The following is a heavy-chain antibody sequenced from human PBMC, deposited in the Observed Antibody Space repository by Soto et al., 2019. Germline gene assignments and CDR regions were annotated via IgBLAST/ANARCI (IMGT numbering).Heavy chain of an antibody. CDR2: MNPNSGNT. CDR3: ARPLSSGVNWFDP. V-gene: IGHV1-8*01. Sequence: ASVKVSCKASGYTFTSYDINWVLQATGQGLEWMGWMNPNSGNTGYAQKFQGRVTMTRNISISTAYMELSSLRSEDTAVYYCARPLSSGVNWFDPWGQGTLVTVSS. D-gene: IGHD6-19*01. J-gene: IGHJ5*02. CDR1: GYTFTSYD.